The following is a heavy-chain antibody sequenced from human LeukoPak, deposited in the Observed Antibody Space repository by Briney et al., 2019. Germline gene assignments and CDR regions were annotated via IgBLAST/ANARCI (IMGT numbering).Heavy chain of an antibody. J-gene: IGHJ4*02. D-gene: IGHD4-17*01. CDR3: ARVVNGDYFDF. Sequence: SETLSLTCTVSGGSISSGDSYWSWIRQPPGKGLEWTGYIYFNGYTYYNPSLKSRVSISIDTSKNHFSLNLSSVAAADTAVYYCARVVNGDYFDFWGQGTLVTVSS. V-gene: IGHV4-30-4*01. CDR1: GGSISSGDSY. CDR2: IYFNGYT.